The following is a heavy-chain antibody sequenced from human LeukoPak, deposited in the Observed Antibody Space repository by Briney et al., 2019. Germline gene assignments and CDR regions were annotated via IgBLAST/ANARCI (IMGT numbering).Heavy chain of an antibody. Sequence: GGSLRLSCAASGFTFSSYWMSWVRQAPGKGLEWVANIKQDGSEKYYVDSVKGRFTISRDNAKNSLYLQMNSLRAEDTALYYCAKDINPYYYDSSGPLGGPFDNWGQGTLVTVSS. CDR1: GFTFSSYW. CDR3: AKDINPYYYDSSGPLGGPFDN. D-gene: IGHD3-22*01. CDR2: IKQDGSEK. V-gene: IGHV3-7*03. J-gene: IGHJ4*02.